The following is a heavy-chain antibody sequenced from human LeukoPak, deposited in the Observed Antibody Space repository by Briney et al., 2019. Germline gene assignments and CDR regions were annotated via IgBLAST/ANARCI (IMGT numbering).Heavy chain of an antibody. CDR2: ISTYKGST. V-gene: IGHV1-18*04. CDR1: GYSFTSHG. Sequence: HRASVNVSCKTSGYSFTSHGLSWVRQAPGQGLEWLGLISTYKGSTNFGRKFQGRVTLTTDSATSTAHMDLRSLRSDDTAVYYCARYKGGALSGDGFDFWGQGTLVTVSS. J-gene: IGHJ4*02. D-gene: IGHD4-17*01. CDR3: ARYKGGALSGDGFDF.